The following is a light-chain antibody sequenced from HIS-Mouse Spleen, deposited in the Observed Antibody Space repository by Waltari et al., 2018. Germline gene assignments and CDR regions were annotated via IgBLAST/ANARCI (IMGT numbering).Light chain of an antibody. CDR3: YSAADNSGV. CDR2: KDS. CDR1: VLAKKY. V-gene: IGLV3-27*01. J-gene: IGLJ2*01. Sequence: SYELTHPSSVSVSPGQTARITCSGDVLAKKYARWFQQKPGQAPVLVIYKDSERPSGIPERFSGSSSGTTVTLTISGAQVEDEADYYCYSAADNSGVFGGGTKLTVL.